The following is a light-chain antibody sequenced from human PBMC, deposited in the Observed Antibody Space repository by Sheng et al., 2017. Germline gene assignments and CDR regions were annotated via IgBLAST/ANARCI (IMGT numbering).Light chain of an antibody. V-gene: IGKV3-20*01. J-gene: IGKJ1*01. CDR2: EAT. CDR3: QQYGTSPRM. CDR1: QSVLNNY. Sequence: EIVLTQSPGTLSLSPGERATLSCRASQSVLNNYLAWYQQKPGQAPRLFIHEATRRISGIPDRFSGGGSGTDFTLTISRLEAEDFAVYYCQQYGTSPRMFGQGTKGGNQT.